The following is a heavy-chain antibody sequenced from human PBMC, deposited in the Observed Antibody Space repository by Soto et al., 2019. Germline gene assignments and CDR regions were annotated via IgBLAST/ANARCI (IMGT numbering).Heavy chain of an antibody. V-gene: IGHV1-69*01. J-gene: IGHJ3*02. CDR2: IIPIFGTA. CDR1: GGTFSSYA. Sequence: QVQLVQSGAEVKKPGSSVKVSCKASGGTFSSYAISWVRQAPGQGLEWMGGIIPIFGTANYAQKFQGRVTITADESTSTAYMELSSLRSEDTAVYYCARVWALGYDSSGYYLGAFDIWGQGTMVTVSS. D-gene: IGHD3-22*01. CDR3: ARVWALGYDSSGYYLGAFDI.